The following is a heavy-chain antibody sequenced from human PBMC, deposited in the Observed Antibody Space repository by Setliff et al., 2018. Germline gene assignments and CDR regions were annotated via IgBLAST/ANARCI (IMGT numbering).Heavy chain of an antibody. Sequence: GSLRLSCGASGFTFTSYAMNWVRQAPGKGLEWVSSISGGGGRTYYADSVKGRFTISRDNAKNSLYLQMNSLRADDTAVYYCARPGRSNYWDSFDYWGRGTLVTVSS. J-gene: IGHJ4*02. D-gene: IGHD3-10*01. CDR2: ISGGGGRT. V-gene: IGHV3-23*01. CDR1: GFTFTSYA. CDR3: ARPGRSNYWDSFDY.